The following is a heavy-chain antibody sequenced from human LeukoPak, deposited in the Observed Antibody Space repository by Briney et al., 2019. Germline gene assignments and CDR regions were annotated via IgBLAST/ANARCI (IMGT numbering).Heavy chain of an antibody. Sequence: SETLSLTCTVSGGSISSYYWSWIRQPPGKGLEWIGYIYYSGSTNYNPSLKSRVTISVDTSKNQFSLKLSSVTAADTAVYYCARHSMRNWYFDLWGRGTLVTVSS. V-gene: IGHV4-59*08. J-gene: IGHJ2*01. CDR2: IYYSGST. CDR3: ARHSMRNWYFDL. D-gene: IGHD2/OR15-2a*01. CDR1: GGSISSYY.